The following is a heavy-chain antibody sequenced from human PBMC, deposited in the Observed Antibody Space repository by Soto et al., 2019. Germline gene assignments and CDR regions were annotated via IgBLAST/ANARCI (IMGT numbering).Heavy chain of an antibody. CDR2: ISSGGDNT. CDR3: VRRAQYFDGTGFHAFDI. Sequence: PGGSLRLSCAASGFTFSTYSMNWVRQAPGKGLEWVSAISSGGDNTHYADSVKGRFTITRDNSKNMLYLEMNSLTAEDTAVYYCVRRAQYFDGTGFHAFDIWGQGTRVTVSS. J-gene: IGHJ3*02. V-gene: IGHV3-23*01. CDR1: GFTFSTYS. D-gene: IGHD3-22*01.